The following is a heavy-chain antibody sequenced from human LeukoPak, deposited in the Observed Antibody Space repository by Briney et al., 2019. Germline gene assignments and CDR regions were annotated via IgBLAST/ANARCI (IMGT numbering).Heavy chain of an antibody. V-gene: IGHV1-2*02. J-gene: IGHJ4*02. CDR1: GYTFTGYY. CDR3: ASHYSGYDSFDY. D-gene: IGHD5-12*01. Sequence: ASVKVSCKPSGYTFTGYYMHWVRQAPGQGLEWMGWINPNSGGTNYAQKFQGRVTMTRDTSISTAYMELSSLRSDDTAVYCCASHYSGYDSFDYWGQGTLVTVSS. CDR2: INPNSGGT.